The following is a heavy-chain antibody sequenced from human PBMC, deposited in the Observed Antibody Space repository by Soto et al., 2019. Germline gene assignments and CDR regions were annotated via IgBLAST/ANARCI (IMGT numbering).Heavy chain of an antibody. CDR3: ARGRYYGSGSYGPRYYYYGMDV. V-gene: IGHV4-30-2*01. CDR1: GGSISSGGYS. D-gene: IGHD3-10*01. CDR2: IYHSGST. Sequence: PSETLSLTCAVSGGSISSGGYSWSWIRQPPGKGLEWIGYIYHSGSTYYNPSLKSRVTISVDRSKNQFSLKLSSVTAADTAVYYCARGRYYGSGSYGPRYYYYGMDVWGQGTTVTVSS. J-gene: IGHJ6*02.